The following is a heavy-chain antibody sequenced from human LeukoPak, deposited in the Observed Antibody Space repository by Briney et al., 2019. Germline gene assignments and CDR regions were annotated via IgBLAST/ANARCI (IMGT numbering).Heavy chain of an antibody. Sequence: ASVKVSCNASGYTFTSYDINWVRQATGQGLEWMGWMNPNSGNTGYAQKFQGRVNMTRNTSISTAYMELSSLRSEDTAVYYCARSIRAYWGGDCYTFHYWGQGTLVTVSS. CDR1: GYTFTSYD. V-gene: IGHV1-8*01. CDR2: MNPNSGNT. CDR3: ARSIRAYWGGDCYTFHY. J-gene: IGHJ4*02. D-gene: IGHD2-21*02.